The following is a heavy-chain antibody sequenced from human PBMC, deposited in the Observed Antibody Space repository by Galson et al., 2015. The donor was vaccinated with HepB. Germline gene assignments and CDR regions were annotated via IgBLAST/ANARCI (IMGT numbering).Heavy chain of an antibody. Sequence: SVKVSCKASVESFNSFAINWVRQAPGQGLEWMGGIIPIFRTPAYAQKFQGRATITADESTRTAYMELSSLVSEDTAMYYCARDAHDLMVSWGQGTLVTVSS. CDR2: IIPIFRTP. CDR1: VESFNSFA. CDR3: ARDAHDLMVS. J-gene: IGHJ4*02. D-gene: IGHD2-8*02. V-gene: IGHV1-69*13.